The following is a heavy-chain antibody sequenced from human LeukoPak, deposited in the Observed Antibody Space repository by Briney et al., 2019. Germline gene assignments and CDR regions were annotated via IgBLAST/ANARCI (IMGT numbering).Heavy chain of an antibody. J-gene: IGHJ3*02. CDR3: AMGDFDWAI. Sequence: PGGSLRLSCATSGFAFSSYWMHWVRQAPGKGLVWVSRMDSDGSSINYADSVKGRFTISRDNAKNSLYLQMNSLRAEDTAVYYCAMGDFDWAIWGQGTMVTVSS. CDR1: GFAFSSYW. V-gene: IGHV3-74*01. CDR2: MDSDGSSI. D-gene: IGHD3-9*01.